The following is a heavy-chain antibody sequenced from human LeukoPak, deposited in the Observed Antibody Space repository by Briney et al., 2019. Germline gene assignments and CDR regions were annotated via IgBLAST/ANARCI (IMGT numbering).Heavy chain of an antibody. Sequence: GSLRLSFAASGFPFSSYDMHWVRPATGKGLEWVSAIGTAGDTYYPGSVKGRFTISRENAKNSLYLQMNSLRAEDTAVYYCARDPGIGSFDIWGQGTMVTVSS. J-gene: IGHJ3*02. CDR1: GFPFSSYD. D-gene: IGHD2-21*01. CDR3: ARDPGIGSFDI. CDR2: IGTAGDT. V-gene: IGHV3-13*01.